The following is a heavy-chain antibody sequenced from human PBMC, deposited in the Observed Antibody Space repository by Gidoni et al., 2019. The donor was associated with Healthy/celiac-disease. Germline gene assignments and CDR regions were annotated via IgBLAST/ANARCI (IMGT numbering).Heavy chain of an antibody. CDR1: GFTFSIYA. D-gene: IGHD2-15*01. CDR2: ISSNGGST. Sequence: EVQLVESGGGLVQPGGSLRLSCSDSGFTFSIYAMHWVRQAPGKGLEYVSAISSNGGSTYYADSVKGRFTISRDNSKNTLYLQMSSLRAEDTAVYYCVKSADCSGGSCFEGIFDYWGQGTLVTVSS. CDR3: VKSADCSGGSCFEGIFDY. V-gene: IGHV3-64D*06. J-gene: IGHJ4*02.